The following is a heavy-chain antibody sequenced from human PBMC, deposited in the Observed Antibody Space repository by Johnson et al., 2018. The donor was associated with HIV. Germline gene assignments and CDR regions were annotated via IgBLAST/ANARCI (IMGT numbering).Heavy chain of an antibody. CDR1: GFTFSTYG. J-gene: IGHJ3*02. V-gene: IGHV3-30*02. CDR2: IRSDGTNK. Sequence: QVQLVESGGGVVQPGGSLRLSCAAFGFTFSTYGIHWVRQAPGKGLEWVAFIRSDGTNKYYADSVRGRFTISRDNSKNTLYLQMNSLRAEDTAVYYCAKDLIAARRGCDAVDIWGQGTMVTVSS. CDR3: AKDLIAARRGCDAVDI. D-gene: IGHD6-6*01.